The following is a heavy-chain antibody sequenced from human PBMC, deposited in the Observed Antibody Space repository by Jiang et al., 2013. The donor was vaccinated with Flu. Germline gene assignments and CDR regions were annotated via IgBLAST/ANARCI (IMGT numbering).Heavy chain of an antibody. CDR2: IWYDGSNK. V-gene: IGHV3-33*01. J-gene: IGHJ3*02. Sequence: VQLLESGGGVVQPGRSLRLSCAASGFTFSSYGMHWVRQAPGKGLEWVAVIWYDGSNKYYADSVKGRFTISRDNSKNTLYLQMNSLRAEDTAVYYCARFGMSGQYYDILTGYYYDAFDIWGPRDKWSPSLQ. D-gene: IGHD3-9*01. CDR3: ARFGMSGQYYDILTGYYYDAFDI. CDR1: GFTFSSYG.